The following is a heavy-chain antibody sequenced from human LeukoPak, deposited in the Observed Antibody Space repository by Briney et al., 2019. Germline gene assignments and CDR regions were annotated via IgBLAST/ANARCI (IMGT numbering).Heavy chain of an antibody. CDR2: ISSSSSHT. Sequence: GGSLTLSCAASGFTFSDYYMSWIRQAPGKGLEWVSYISSSSSHTNCADSVKGRFTISRDNAKNSLYLQMNSLRAEDTAVYYCARDVVGPIDYWGQGTLVTVSS. D-gene: IGHD2-15*01. V-gene: IGHV3-11*06. J-gene: IGHJ4*02. CDR3: ARDVVGPIDY. CDR1: GFTFSDYY.